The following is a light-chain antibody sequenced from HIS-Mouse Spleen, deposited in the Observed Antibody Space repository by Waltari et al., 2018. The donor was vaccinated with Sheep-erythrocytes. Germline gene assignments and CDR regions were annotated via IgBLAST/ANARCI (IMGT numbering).Light chain of an antibody. Sequence: SHELPHPPSVSVSPGQTASITCSGDPLPKTYAYWYQQKSAQAAVLVIYEDSKRPSWIPERFSGSSSWTMATLIISGAQVEDEADYYCYSTDSSGNHWVFGGGTKLTVL. CDR1: PLPKTY. CDR3: YSTDSSGNHWV. CDR2: EDS. V-gene: IGLV3-10*01. J-gene: IGLJ3*02.